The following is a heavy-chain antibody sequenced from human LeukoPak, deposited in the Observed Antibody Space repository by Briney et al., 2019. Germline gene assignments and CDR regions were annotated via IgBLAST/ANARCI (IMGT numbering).Heavy chain of an antibody. J-gene: IGHJ3*02. Sequence: AGGSLRLSCAASGFTFSSYWMIWVRQAPGKGLEWVANINQDGSEKVYVNSVKGRFTISRDNAKNSLYLQMESLRAEDTAVYYCARITDRTIFGEIMHGFDIWGQGTPVTVSS. D-gene: IGHD3-3*01. V-gene: IGHV3-7*01. CDR1: GFTFSSYW. CDR3: ARITDRTIFGEIMHGFDI. CDR2: INQDGSEK.